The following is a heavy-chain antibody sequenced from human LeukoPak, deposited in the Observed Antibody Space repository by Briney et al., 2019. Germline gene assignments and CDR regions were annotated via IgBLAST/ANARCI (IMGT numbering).Heavy chain of an antibody. D-gene: IGHD3-22*01. CDR2: IYYSGST. Sequence: PSETLSLTCTVSGGSISSYYWSWIRQPPGKGLEWIGYIYYSGSTNYNPSLKSRVTISVDTSKNQFSLKLSSVTAADTAVYYCARAKHYDSSGRILDYWGQGTLVTVSS. V-gene: IGHV4-59*08. CDR3: ARAKHYDSSGRILDY. CDR1: GGSISSYY. J-gene: IGHJ4*02.